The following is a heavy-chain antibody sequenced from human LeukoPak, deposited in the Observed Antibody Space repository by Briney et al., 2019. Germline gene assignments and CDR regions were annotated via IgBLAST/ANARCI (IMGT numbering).Heavy chain of an antibody. CDR3: ASLTGWYGPSSILGTTGGVDF. CDR2: LYYSGTT. V-gene: IGHV4-39*01. CDR1: GDSITSSSYY. Sequence: SETLSLTCAVSGDSITSSSYYWGWIRQPPGKGLEWIGSLYYSGTTYYNPSLKSRVTISVDTSKNQFSLKLNSVTAADTAIYYCASLTGWYGPSSILGTTGGVDFWGQGTLVTASS. D-gene: IGHD1-26*01. J-gene: IGHJ4*02.